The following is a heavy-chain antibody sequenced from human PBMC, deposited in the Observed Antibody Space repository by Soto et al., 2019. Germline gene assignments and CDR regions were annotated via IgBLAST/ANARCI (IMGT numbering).Heavy chain of an antibody. CDR1: GFTLNHYV. Sequence: EVQLLESGGGFIQPGGSLRLSCATSGFTLNHYVMSWVRQAPGKGLEWVSAISGSGSSAYYADSVKGRFTISRDSSKGTLFLQMSSLRDEDTAVYFCAKALSDGDYSIYDSWGLGTLVTASS. CDR3: AKALSDGDYSIYDS. J-gene: IGHJ4*02. D-gene: IGHD4-17*01. V-gene: IGHV3-23*01. CDR2: ISGSGSSA.